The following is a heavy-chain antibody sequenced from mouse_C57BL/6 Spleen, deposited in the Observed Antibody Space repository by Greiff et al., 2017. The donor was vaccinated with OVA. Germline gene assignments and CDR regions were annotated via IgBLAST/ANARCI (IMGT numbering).Heavy chain of an antibody. V-gene: IGHV1-15*01. CDR3: TRREYDASLFDY. J-gene: IGHJ2*01. CDR1: GYTFTDYE. Sequence: VQLQQSGAELVRPGASVTLSCKASGYTFTDYEMHWVKQTPVQGLEWLGAIDPETGGTAYNQKFKGKAILTADKSSSTAYMELRSLTPEDSAVYYCTRREYDASLFDYWGQGTTLTVSS. D-gene: IGHD2-14*01. CDR2: IDPETGGT.